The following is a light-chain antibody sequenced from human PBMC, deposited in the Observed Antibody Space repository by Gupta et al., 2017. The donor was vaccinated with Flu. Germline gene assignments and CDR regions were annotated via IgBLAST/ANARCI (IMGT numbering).Light chain of an antibody. J-gene: IGLJ1*01. CDR2: RNQ. Sequence: QSVLTQPPSASGTPGQGVTISCSGSTSDIGTNYVYWYQQLPGTAPKLLIYRNQERPSGVPARFSASKSGTSASLAISGLRSDDEAEYYCAAWDGSLNSFVFGSGTKVTV. V-gene: IGLV1-47*01. CDR1: TSDIGTNY. CDR3: AAWDGSLNSFV.